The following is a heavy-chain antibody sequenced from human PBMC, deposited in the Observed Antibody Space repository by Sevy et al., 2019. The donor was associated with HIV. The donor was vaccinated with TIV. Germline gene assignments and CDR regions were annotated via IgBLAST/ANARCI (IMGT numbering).Heavy chain of an antibody. CDR3: AKDHEGGYSLASHYYYDGMDV. V-gene: IGHV3-9*03. CDR2: ISWNSGSI. CDR1: GFTFDDYA. D-gene: IGHD5-18*01. Sequence: GGSLRLSCAASGFTFDDYAMHWVRQAPGKGLEWVSGISWNSGSIGYADSVKGRFTISRDNAKNSLYLQMNSLRAEYMALYYWAKDHEGGYSLASHYYYDGMDVWGQGTTVTVSS. J-gene: IGHJ6*02.